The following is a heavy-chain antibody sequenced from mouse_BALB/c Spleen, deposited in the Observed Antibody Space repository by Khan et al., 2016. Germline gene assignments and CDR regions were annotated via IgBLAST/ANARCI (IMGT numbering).Heavy chain of an antibody. D-gene: IGHD1-1*01. Sequence: QVQLQQSGAELAKPGASVKMSCKASGYTFTSYWMHWVKQRPGQGLEWIGYINPSTGYTEYNQKFKDKATLTADKSSSTAYMQLSSLTSEDSAVYYCATSYCYGSSYDAMDCWGQGTSVTVSS. CDR2: INPSTGYT. CDR3: ATSYCYGSSYDAMDC. J-gene: IGHJ4*01. CDR1: GYTFTSYW. V-gene: IGHV1-7*01.